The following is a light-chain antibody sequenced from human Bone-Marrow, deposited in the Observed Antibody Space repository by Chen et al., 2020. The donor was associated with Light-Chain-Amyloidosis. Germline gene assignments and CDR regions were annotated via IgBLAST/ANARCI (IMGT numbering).Light chain of an antibody. CDR1: SSDVGGYNY. CDR2: DVT. J-gene: IGLJ1*01. V-gene: IGLV2-11*01. Sequence: QSALTQPRSVSGSHGQSGTISCTGTSSDVGGYNYVSWYQQHPGKAPKLMIYDVTKRPSGVPDRFSCSKSGNTASLTISGLQAEDEADYYCCSYAGSNSFVFGTGTKVTVL. CDR3: CSYAGSNSFV.